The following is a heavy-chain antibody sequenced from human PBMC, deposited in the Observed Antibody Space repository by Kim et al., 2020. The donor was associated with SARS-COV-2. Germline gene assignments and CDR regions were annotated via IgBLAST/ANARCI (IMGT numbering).Heavy chain of an antibody. CDR2: ISGSGGST. J-gene: IGHJ4*02. D-gene: IGHD1-26*01. Sequence: GGSLRLSCAASGFTFSSYAMSWVRQAPGKGLEWVSAISGSGGSTYYADSVKGRFTISRDNSKNTLYLQMNSLRAEDTAVYYCAKGGGSYYFIPPPDYWCQGTLVTISS. V-gene: IGHV3-23*01. CDR1: GFTFSSYA. CDR3: AKGGGSYYFIPPPDY.